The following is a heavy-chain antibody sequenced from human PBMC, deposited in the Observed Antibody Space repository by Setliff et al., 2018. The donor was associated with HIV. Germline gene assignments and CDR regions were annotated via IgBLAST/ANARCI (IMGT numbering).Heavy chain of an antibody. CDR2: MYPGESDT. J-gene: IGHJ3*02. CDR1: GYDFATYW. D-gene: IGHD6-19*01. V-gene: IGHV5-51*01. CDR3: ARGGLGAGFDAFDI. Sequence: GESLKISCQVSGYDFATYWIGWVRQLPGKGLVWMGIMYPGESDTRYSPSFQGQVTIPADKSISTAYLQWSSLKASDTAMYYCARGGLGAGFDAFDIWGQGTMVTVSS.